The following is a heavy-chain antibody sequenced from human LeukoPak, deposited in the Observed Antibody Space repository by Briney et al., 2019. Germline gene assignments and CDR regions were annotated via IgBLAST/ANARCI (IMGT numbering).Heavy chain of an antibody. CDR2: IYYIGST. CDR3: ARVNTGKVTLDY. Sequence: PSETLSLTCTVSGDSINKNYWSWIWQSPGKGLEWIGYIYYIGSTNYNPSLASRITISLDTSKSQFSLTLNSVTAADTAIYFCARVNTGKVTLDYWGQGILVTVSS. CDR1: GDSINKNY. D-gene: IGHD1-14*01. J-gene: IGHJ4*02. V-gene: IGHV4-59*01.